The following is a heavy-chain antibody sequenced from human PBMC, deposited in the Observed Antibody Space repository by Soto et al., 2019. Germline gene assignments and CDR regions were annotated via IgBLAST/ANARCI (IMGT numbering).Heavy chain of an antibody. CDR1: GVTFSSYA. CDR2: IIPIFGTA. Sequence: SVKVSCKASGVTFSSYAISWVRQAPVQGLEWMGGIIPIFGTANYAQKFQGRVTITADKSTSTAYMELSSLRSEDTAVYYCARDSYDFWSGYMGPYYYYGMDVWGQGTTVTVSS. J-gene: IGHJ6*02. D-gene: IGHD3-3*01. CDR3: ARDSYDFWSGYMGPYYYYGMDV. V-gene: IGHV1-69*06.